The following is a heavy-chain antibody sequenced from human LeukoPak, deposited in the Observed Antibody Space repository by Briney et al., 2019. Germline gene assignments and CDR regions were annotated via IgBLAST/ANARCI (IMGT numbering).Heavy chain of an antibody. D-gene: IGHD3-3*01. J-gene: IGHJ4*02. V-gene: IGHV3-48*01. CDR1: GFTFSTYD. Sequence: AGGSLRLSCVASGFTFSTYDMNWVRQAPGKGLEWVSYLSSTGGTRYYAKAGQGRFTISRDDGKNSLYLQISSLRAEDTAVYYCARAARPKLRFLDFDYWGQGTLLTVSS. CDR2: LSSTGGTR. CDR3: ARAARPKLRFLDFDY.